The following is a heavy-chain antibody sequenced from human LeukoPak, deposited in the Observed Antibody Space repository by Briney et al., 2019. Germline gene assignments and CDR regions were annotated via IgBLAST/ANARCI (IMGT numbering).Heavy chain of an antibody. J-gene: IGHJ4*02. D-gene: IGHD6-19*01. Sequence: ASVKVSCKTSGYTFTTYGLTWVRQAPGQGLEWMGWISGHNGNTNYAQKFQGRVTTTTDTSTSTAYMELRSLRSDDTAVYYCARDASGWYIGDDYWGQGTLVTVSS. CDR2: ISGHNGNT. CDR3: ARDASGWYIGDDY. V-gene: IGHV1-18*01. CDR1: GYTFTTYG.